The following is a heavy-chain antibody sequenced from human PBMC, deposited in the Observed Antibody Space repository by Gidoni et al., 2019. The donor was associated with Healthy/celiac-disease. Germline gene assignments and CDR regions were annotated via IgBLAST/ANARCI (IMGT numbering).Heavy chain of an antibody. Sequence: QITLKESGPTLVKPTQTLTLTCTFSGFSLSTSGVGVGWIRQPPGKALEWLALIYWDDDKRYSPSLKSRLTITKDTSKNQVVLIMTNMDPVDTATYYCAHTLDSYYLSGNLWGQGAFDIWGQGTMVTVSS. J-gene: IGHJ3*02. CDR3: AHTLDSYYLSGNLWGQGAFDI. D-gene: IGHD3-10*01. CDR2: IYWDDDK. CDR1: GFSLSTSGVG. V-gene: IGHV2-5*02.